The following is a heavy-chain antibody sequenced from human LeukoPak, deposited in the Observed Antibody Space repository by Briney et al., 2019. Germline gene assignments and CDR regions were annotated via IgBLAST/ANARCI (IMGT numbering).Heavy chain of an antibody. CDR1: GGSISSGDYY. CDR2: IYYSGST. Sequence: SQTLPLTCTVSGGSISSGDYYWSWIRQPPGKGLEWIGYIYYSGSTYYNPSLKSRVTISVDTSKNQFSLKLISVTAADTAVYYCARTDYFDSSGYKYYFDYWGPGTLVTVSS. V-gene: IGHV4-30-4*08. CDR3: ARTDYFDSSGYKYYFDY. J-gene: IGHJ4*02. D-gene: IGHD3-22*01.